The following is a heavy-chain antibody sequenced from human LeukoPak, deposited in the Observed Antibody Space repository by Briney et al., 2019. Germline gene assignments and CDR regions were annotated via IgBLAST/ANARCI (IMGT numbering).Heavy chain of an antibody. J-gene: IGHJ4*02. CDR3: TLEVYSSGRSGFDY. CDR2: IWYDGSNK. V-gene: IGHV3-33*01. D-gene: IGHD6-19*01. CDR1: GFTFSSYG. Sequence: PGGPLRLSCAASGFTFSSYGMHWVRQAPGKGLEWVAVIWYDGSNKYYADSVKGRFTISRDNSKNTLYLQMNSLRAEDTAVYYCTLEVYSSGRSGFDYWGQGTLVTVSS.